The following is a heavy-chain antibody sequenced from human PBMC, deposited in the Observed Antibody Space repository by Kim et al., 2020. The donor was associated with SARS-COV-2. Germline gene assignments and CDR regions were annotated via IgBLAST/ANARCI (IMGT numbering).Heavy chain of an antibody. CDR3: ARIAVAQYYYYGMDV. J-gene: IGHJ6*02. V-gene: IGHV4-39*01. Sequence: PALKCRVTIAVDTSKNQFSLKLGSVTAADTAVYYCARIAVAQYYYYGMDVWGQGTTVTVSS. D-gene: IGHD6-19*01.